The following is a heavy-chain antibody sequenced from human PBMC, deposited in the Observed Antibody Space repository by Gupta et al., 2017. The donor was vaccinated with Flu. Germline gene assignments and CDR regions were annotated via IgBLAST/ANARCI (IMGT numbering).Heavy chain of an antibody. Sequence: SGFTLSSYVMHWVRQAPGKGLEWVAVISSDGNKKDYADSVKERFTIARDNSKNTLYMQMSRLRGEDTALDDCARGSGLMDVGGKGTTVAVSS. V-gene: IGHV3-30-3*01. CDR1: GFTLSSYV. CDR2: ISSDGNKK. D-gene: IGHD3-10*01. J-gene: IGHJ6*03. CDR3: ARGSGLMDV.